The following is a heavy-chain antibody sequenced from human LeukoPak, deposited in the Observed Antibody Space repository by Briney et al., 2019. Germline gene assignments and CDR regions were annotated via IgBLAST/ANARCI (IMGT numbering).Heavy chain of an antibody. Sequence: ASVKVSCKASGYTFTGYYMHWVRQAPGQGLEWMGWINPNRGGTNYAQKFQGRVTMTRDTSISTAYMELSRLRSDDTAVYYCARVFELTGTTGGDYWGQGTLVTVSS. V-gene: IGHV1-2*02. D-gene: IGHD1-7*01. CDR2: INPNRGGT. J-gene: IGHJ4*02. CDR1: GYTFTGYY. CDR3: ARVFELTGTTGGDY.